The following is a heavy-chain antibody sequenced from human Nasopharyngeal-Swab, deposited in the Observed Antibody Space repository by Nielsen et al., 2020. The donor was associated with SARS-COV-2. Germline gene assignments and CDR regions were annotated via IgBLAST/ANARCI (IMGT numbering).Heavy chain of an antibody. CDR3: ASPSSPVGY. D-gene: IGHD6-6*01. J-gene: IGHJ4*02. V-gene: IGHV3-48*02. CDR2: ISSSSSTI. Sequence: WIRQPPGKGLEWVSYISSSSSTIYYADSVKGRFTISRDNAKNSLYLQMNSLRDEDTAVYYCASPSSPVGYWGQGTLVTVSS.